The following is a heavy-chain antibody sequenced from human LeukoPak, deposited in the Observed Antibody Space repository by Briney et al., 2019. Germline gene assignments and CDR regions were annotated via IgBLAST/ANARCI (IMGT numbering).Heavy chain of an antibody. Sequence: GASVKVSCKASGYTFTGYYMHWVRQAPGQGLEWMGRIIPILGIADYAQKFQGRVTVTADKSTSTAYMELSSLRSEDTAVYYCAREDNDFWSGYSTAWGQGTLVTVSS. CDR3: AREDNDFWSGYSTA. V-gene: IGHV1-69*04. CDR2: IIPILGIA. J-gene: IGHJ4*02. D-gene: IGHD3-3*01. CDR1: GYTFTGYY.